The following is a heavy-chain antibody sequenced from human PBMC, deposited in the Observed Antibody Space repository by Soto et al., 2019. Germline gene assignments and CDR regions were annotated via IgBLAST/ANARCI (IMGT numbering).Heavy chain of an antibody. Sequence: ASVKVSCKVSGYTLTELSMHWVRQAPGKGLEWMGGFDPEDGETIYAQKFQGRVTMTEDTSTDTAYMELSSLRSEDTAVYYCATDLDYYDSSGPRAFDIWGQGTMVTVSS. V-gene: IGHV1-24*01. J-gene: IGHJ3*02. CDR2: FDPEDGET. D-gene: IGHD3-22*01. CDR3: ATDLDYYDSSGPRAFDI. CDR1: GYTLTELS.